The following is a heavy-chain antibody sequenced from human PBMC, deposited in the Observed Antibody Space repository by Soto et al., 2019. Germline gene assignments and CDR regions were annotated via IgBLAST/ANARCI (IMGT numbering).Heavy chain of an antibody. CDR3: ARAAFDKLCDY. Sequence: PSETLSLTCTVSGGSISSYYWSWIRQPPGKRLEWIGYIYYSGTTNYNPSLKSRVTMSVDTSKNQFSLKLSSVTAADTAVYYCARAAFDKLCDYWGQGTQVTVSS. D-gene: IGHD5-18*01. V-gene: IGHV4-59*01. CDR1: GGSISSYY. J-gene: IGHJ4*02. CDR2: IYYSGTT.